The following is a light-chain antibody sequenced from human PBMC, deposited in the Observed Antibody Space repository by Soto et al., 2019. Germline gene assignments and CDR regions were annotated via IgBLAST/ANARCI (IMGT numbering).Light chain of an antibody. CDR3: QSYDSSLSGSV. V-gene: IGLV1-40*01. CDR2: GNS. J-gene: IGLJ3*02. Sequence: QSVLTQPPSESGAPGQRVTISCTGTSSYIGAGYDVHWYQQLPGTAPKLLIYGNSNRPSGVPDRFSGSKSGTSVSLAITGLQAEDEADYYCQSYDSSLSGSVFGGGTKLTVL. CDR1: SSYIGAGYD.